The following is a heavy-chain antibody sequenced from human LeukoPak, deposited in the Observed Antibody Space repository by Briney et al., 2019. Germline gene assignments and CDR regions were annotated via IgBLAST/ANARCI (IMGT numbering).Heavy chain of an antibody. D-gene: IGHD3-22*01. CDR1: GYTFTNYG. CDR3: ARDLTHSRNYDNSGYQIVSAF. J-gene: IGHJ4*02. CDR2: ISAYNGNT. V-gene: IGHV1-18*01. Sequence: ASVKVSCKASGYTFTNYGISWVRQAPGQGLECMGWISAYNGNTKYVQKFQGRVTMTTDTSTSTAYMELRSLRSDDTDVYYCARDLTHSRNYDNSGYQIVSAFWGQGTLVTVSS.